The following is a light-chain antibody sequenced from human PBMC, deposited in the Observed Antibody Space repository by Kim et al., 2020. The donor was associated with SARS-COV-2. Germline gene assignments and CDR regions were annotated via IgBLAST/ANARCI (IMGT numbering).Light chain of an antibody. CDR2: GAS. Sequence: IQMTQSPSSLSASVGDRVTITCRASQDIRNDVGWYQQKPGRAPNLLIYGASTLQSGVPSRFSGSGSGTEFTLTISSLQPDDFATYYCLQDNKYPWTFGQGTKVEIK. J-gene: IGKJ1*01. CDR1: QDIRND. V-gene: IGKV1-6*01. CDR3: LQDNKYPWT.